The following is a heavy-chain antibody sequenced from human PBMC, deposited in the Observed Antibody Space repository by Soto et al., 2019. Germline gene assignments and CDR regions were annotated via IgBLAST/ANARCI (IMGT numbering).Heavy chain of an antibody. J-gene: IGHJ5*02. CDR3: ARETMITFGGVIVKGDWFDP. Sequence: ASVKVSCKASGYTFTGYYMHWVRQAPGQGLEWMGWINPNSGGTNYAQKFQGRVTMTRDTSISTAYMELSRLRSGDTAVYYCARETMITFGGVIVKGDWFDPWGQGTLVTVSS. CDR1: GYTFTGYY. D-gene: IGHD3-16*02. V-gene: IGHV1-2*02. CDR2: INPNSGGT.